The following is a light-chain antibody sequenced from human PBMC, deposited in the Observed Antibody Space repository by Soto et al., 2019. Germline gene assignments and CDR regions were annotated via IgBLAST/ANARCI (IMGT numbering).Light chain of an antibody. CDR3: QQFET. CDR1: QSVGSN. Sequence: EILMTQSPVTLSVSPGERAIFSCRASQSVGSNIAWYQQKPGQSPRLLVYDASTRATAIPARFSGSGSGTEFTLTISRLEPEDFAVYYCQQFETFGGGTKVDIK. J-gene: IGKJ4*01. V-gene: IGKV3-15*01. CDR2: DAS.